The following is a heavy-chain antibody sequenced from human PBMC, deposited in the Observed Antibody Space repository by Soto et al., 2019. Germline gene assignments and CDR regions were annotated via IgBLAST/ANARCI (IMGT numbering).Heavy chain of an antibody. Sequence: QVQLVESGGGVVQPGRSLRLSCAASGFTFSSYGMHWVRQAPGKGLEWVAVIWYDGSNKYYADSVKGRFTISRDNSKNTLYLQMNSLRAEDTAVYYCARYTVLGGARLLPYYWGQGTLVTVSA. CDR3: ARYTVLGGARLLPYY. CDR2: IWYDGSNK. CDR1: GFTFSSYG. V-gene: IGHV3-33*01. J-gene: IGHJ4*02. D-gene: IGHD1-26*01.